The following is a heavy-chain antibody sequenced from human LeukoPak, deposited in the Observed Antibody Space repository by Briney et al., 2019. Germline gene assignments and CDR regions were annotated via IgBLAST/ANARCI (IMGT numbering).Heavy chain of an antibody. J-gene: IGHJ5*02. D-gene: IGHD3-9*01. CDR2: IIVTLGTP. Sequence: SVKVSCKATGGTFTNYAVSWVRQAPGQGLEWMGRIIVTLGTPNYAQKFQGRVAITADKSTSTAYMELSSLRSEDTVVYYCARAVDDDLAGYYWGDWFDPWGQGTLVTVSS. CDR1: GGTFTNYA. V-gene: IGHV1-69*04. CDR3: ARAVDDDLAGYYWGDWFDP.